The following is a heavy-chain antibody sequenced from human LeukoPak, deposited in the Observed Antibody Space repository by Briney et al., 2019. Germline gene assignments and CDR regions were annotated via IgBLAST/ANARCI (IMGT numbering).Heavy chain of an antibody. CDR2: ISYDGSNK. CDR3: ANGKGGYSAAFDI. J-gene: IGHJ3*02. V-gene: IGHV3-30*04. CDR1: GFTFSSYA. D-gene: IGHD3-22*01. Sequence: GGSLRLSCAASGFTFSSYAMHWVRQAPGKGLEWVAVISYDGSNKYYADSVKGRFTISRDNSKNTLYLQMNSLRAEDTAVYYCANGKGGYSAAFDIWGQGTMVTVSS.